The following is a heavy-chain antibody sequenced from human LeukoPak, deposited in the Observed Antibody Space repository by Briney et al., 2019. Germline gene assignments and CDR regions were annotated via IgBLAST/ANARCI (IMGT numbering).Heavy chain of an antibody. CDR3: ARVVAATPVVDY. CDR2: IYYSGST. CDR1: GGSISSSSYY. D-gene: IGHD2-15*01. J-gene: IGHJ4*02. V-gene: IGHV4-39*01. Sequence: SETLSLTCTVSGGSISSSSYYWGWIRQPPGKGLEWIGSIYYSGSTHYSPSLKSRVTISVDTSKNQFSLKLSSVTAADTAVYYCARVVAATPVVDYWGQGTLVTVSS.